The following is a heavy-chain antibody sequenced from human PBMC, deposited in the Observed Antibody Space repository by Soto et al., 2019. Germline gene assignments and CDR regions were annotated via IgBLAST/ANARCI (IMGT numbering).Heavy chain of an antibody. D-gene: IGHD6-19*01. J-gene: IGHJ5*02. CDR3: AKEDTIGWDFLDT. Sequence: PGGNLRLSCAASGFTFRTYCMHWVRQAPGKGLEWVAFISDDGSQKYYGYSVKGRFTFSRANSKNTLSLRMISLSTEDTSVYYCAKEDTIGWDFLDTCGQGTLVTVSS. CDR2: ISDDGSQK. CDR1: GFTFRTYC. V-gene: IGHV3-30*18.